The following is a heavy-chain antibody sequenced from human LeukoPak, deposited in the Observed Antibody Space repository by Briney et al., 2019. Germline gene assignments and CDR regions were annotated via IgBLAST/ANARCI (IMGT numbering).Heavy chain of an antibody. D-gene: IGHD3-3*01. CDR1: GYTFTGYY. CDR3: ARATAYTGYYDFWSGYLFDY. Sequence: ASVKVSCKASGYTFTGYYMHWVRQAPGQGLEWMGWINPNSGGTNYAQKFQGRVTMTRDTSISTAYMELSRLRSDDTAVYYCARATAYTGYYDFWSGYLFDYWGQGTLVTVSS. J-gene: IGHJ4*02. V-gene: IGHV1-2*02. CDR2: INPNSGGT.